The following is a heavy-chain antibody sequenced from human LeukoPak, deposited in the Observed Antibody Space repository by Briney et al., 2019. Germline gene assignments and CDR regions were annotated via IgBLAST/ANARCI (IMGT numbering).Heavy chain of an antibody. D-gene: IGHD6-13*01. CDR1: GYCFTSYW. CDR2: IYPGDSDT. J-gene: IGHJ3*02. CDR3: GRIPAAGSLKGSFDI. Sequence: GESLKISCKGSGYCFTSYWIGWVRQMPGKGLEWMGIIYPGDSDTTYSPSFQGQVTISADKSISTAYLQWSSLKASDSAMYYCGRIPAAGSLKGSFDIWGQGTMVTVSS. V-gene: IGHV5-51*01.